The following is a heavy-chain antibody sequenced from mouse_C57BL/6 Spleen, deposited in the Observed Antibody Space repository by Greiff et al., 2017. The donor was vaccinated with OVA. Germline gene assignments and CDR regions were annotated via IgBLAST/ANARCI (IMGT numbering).Heavy chain of an antibody. D-gene: IGHD1-1*01. J-gene: IGHJ2*01. CDR3: TRTITTVPFDY. V-gene: IGHV6-6*01. CDR1: GFTFSDAW. CDR2: IRNKANNHAT. Sequence: EVKVVESGGGLVQPGGSMKLSCAASGFTFSDAWMDWVRQSPEKGLEWVAEIRNKANNHATYYAESVKGRFTISRDDSKSSVYLQMNSLRAEDTGIYYCTRTITTVPFDYWGQGTTLTVSS.